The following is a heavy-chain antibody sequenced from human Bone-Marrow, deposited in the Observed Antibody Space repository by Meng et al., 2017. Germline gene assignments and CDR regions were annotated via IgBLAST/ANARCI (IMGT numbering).Heavy chain of an antibody. D-gene: IGHD5-18*01. J-gene: IGHJ4*02. V-gene: IGHV4-31*03. CDR2: IYYSGST. CDR1: GVSISRGGYY. CDR3: ARDRSGYSLFDY. Sequence: QVQLQESGPGLVKPSQTLSLTCTVSGVSISRGGYYWSWIRQHPGKGLEWIGYIYYSGSTYYNPALKSRVTISVDTSMNQFSLKMTSVTAADTAVYYCARDRSGYSLFDYWGQGTLVTVSS.